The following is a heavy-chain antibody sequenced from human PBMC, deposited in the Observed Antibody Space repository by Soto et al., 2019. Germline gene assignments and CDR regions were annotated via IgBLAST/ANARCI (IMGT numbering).Heavy chain of an antibody. CDR2: MNPNSGNT. D-gene: IGHD3-3*01. V-gene: IGHV1-8*01. Sequence: GASVKVSCKASGYTFTSYDINCVRQATGQGLEWMGWMNPNSGNTGYAQKFQGRVTMTRNTSISTAYMELSSLRSEDTAVYYCARGEYDFWSGRYYYYYYMDVWGKGTTVTVSS. CDR3: ARGEYDFWSGRYYYYYYMDV. CDR1: GYTFTSYD. J-gene: IGHJ6*03.